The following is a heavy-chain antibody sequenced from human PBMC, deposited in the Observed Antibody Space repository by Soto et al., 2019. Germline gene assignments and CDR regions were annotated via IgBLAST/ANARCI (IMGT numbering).Heavy chain of an antibody. CDR1: GLTFSNYA. J-gene: IGHJ4*02. CDR3: AKNQERELPRVIDF. V-gene: IGHV3-23*01. Sequence: GSVSLPCATSGLTFSNYAMSCVRQAPGGGLEWVSSMSGSSSTTYYADSVRGRFTISRDRSKNTLYLQMSSLRAEDTALYYCAKNQERELPRVIDFWGQGTLVTVSS. D-gene: IGHD1-7*01. CDR2: MSGSSSTT.